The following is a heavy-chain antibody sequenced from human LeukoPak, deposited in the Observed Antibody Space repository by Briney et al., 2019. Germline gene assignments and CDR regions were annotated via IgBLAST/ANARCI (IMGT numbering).Heavy chain of an antibody. CDR2: SSFDGNNK. Sequence: PGRSLRLSCAASGFGFSRYAMYWVRQAPGKGLEWVAISSFDGNNKYYADSVKGRFTISKDNSKDTLYLQMNSLRAEDTAVYYCATQGAGSDFYFDYWGQGTLVTVSS. CDR1: GFGFSRYA. D-gene: IGHD1-26*01. V-gene: IGHV3-30-3*01. CDR3: ATQGAGSDFYFDY. J-gene: IGHJ4*02.